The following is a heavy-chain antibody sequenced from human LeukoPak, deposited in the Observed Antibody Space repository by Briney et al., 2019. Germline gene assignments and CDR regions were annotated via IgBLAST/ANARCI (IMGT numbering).Heavy chain of an antibody. CDR1: GGSISGGDYY. CDR2: IYYTGNT. CDR3: ARQSGTRSTSVVEF. D-gene: IGHD5/OR15-5a*01. V-gene: IGHV4-39*01. Sequence: PSETLSLTCGVSGGSISGGDYYWGWIRQPPGKGLEAIGNIYYTGNTYYTPSVKSRVTISVDTSKNQFSLKLSYVTAADTAVYYCARQSGTRSTSVVEFWGQGTLVTVSS. J-gene: IGHJ4*02.